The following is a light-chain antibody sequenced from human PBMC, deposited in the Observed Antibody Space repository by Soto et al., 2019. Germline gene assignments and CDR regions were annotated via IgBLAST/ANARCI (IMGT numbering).Light chain of an antibody. J-gene: IGKJ1*01. CDR1: QSFSSSY. CDR3: QHYVDSPWA. CDR2: AAS. Sequence: EIVLTQSPGTLSLSPGERATLSCRASQSFSSSYLAWYQQKPGQAPRLLIYAASSRATGIPDRFSGSGSGTDFTLTISRLEPEDVAVYYCQHYVDSPWALGQGTKVEIK. V-gene: IGKV3-20*01.